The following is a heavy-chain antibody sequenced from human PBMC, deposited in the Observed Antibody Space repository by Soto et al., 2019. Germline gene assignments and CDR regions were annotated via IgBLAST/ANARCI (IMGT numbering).Heavy chain of an antibody. J-gene: IGHJ4*02. D-gene: IGHD3-3*01. CDR3: ARGVRFLEWVFD. V-gene: IGHV1-18*01. CDR1: GYTFTSYG. CDR2: ISAYNGDT. Sequence: ASVKVSCKASGYTFTSYGISWVRQAPGQGLEWMGWISAYNGDTKYAQNFQGRVTMTTDTTTSTAYMELRSLRSDDTAVYYCARGVRFLEWVFDWGQRTLVTVSS.